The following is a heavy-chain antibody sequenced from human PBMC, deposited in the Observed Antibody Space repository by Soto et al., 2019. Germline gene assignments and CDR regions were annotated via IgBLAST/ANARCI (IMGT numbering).Heavy chain of an antibody. J-gene: IGHJ4*02. CDR2: ISSSGSTI. D-gene: IGHD2-2*01. V-gene: IGHV3-11*01. CDR3: ARSIVVVPAATSYYFDY. CDR1: GFTFSDYY. Sequence: QVQLVESGGGLVKPGGSLRLSCAASGFTFSDYYMSWIRQAPGKGLEWVAYISSSGSTIYYADYVKGRFAISRDNAKNSLYLQMNGLRAADTVVYYCARSIVVVPAATSYYFDYWGQGTLVTVSS.